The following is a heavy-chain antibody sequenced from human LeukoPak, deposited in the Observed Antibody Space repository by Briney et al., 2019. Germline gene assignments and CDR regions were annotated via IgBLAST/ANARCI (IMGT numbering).Heavy chain of an antibody. J-gene: IGHJ6*02. D-gene: IGHD2-2*01. CDR3: ARDLCTGCTYYFYGMDV. Sequence: GGSLRLSCTASSFALYDFVMLWLRQTQGGGREGVTGICRDSANIGHADSVKGRFTISRDNDKNSLYLQMNSLTTEDTALYYCARDLCTGCTYYFYGMDVWGRGTTVTVSS. CDR1: SFALYDFV. V-gene: IGHV3-9*01. CDR2: ICRDSANI.